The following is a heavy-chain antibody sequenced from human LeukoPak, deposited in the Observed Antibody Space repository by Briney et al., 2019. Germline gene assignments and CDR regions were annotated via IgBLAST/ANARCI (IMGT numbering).Heavy chain of an antibody. CDR2: ISSSSSYI. CDR3: AKLQSDGLRTYYGMDV. V-gene: IGHV3-21*04. J-gene: IGHJ6*02. Sequence: GGSLRLSCAASGFTFSSYSMNWVRHAPGKGLEWVSSISSSSSYIYYADSVKGRFTISRDNAKNSLYLQMNSLRAEDTAVYYCAKLQSDGLRTYYGMDVWGQGTTVTVSS. D-gene: IGHD4-23*01. CDR1: GFTFSSYS.